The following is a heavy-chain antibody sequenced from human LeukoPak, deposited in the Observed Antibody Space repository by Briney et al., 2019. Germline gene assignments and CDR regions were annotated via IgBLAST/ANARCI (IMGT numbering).Heavy chain of an antibody. CDR2: ISSSGSTI. Sequence: GGSLRLSCAASGFTFSSYAMSWVRQAPGKGLEWVSAISSSGSTIYYADSVKGRFTISRDNAKNSLYLQMNSLRAEDTAVYYCARDLPGIAVAGTWFDPWGQGTLVTVSS. CDR1: GFTFSSYA. D-gene: IGHD6-19*01. J-gene: IGHJ5*02. V-gene: IGHV3-21*04. CDR3: ARDLPGIAVAGTWFDP.